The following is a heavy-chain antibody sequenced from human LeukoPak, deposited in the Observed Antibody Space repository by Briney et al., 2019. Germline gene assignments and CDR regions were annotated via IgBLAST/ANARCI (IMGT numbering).Heavy chain of an antibody. CDR3: ARDTHLQTSSGLDY. D-gene: IGHD3-22*01. V-gene: IGHV1-2*02. CDR1: GYTFTGYY. J-gene: IGHJ4*02. CDR2: INPNSGGT. Sequence: ASVKVSCKASGYTFTGYYMHWVRQAPGQGLGWMGWINPNSGGTNCAQKFQGRVTMTRDTSISTAYMELSRLRSDDTAVYYCARDTHLQTSSGLDYWGQGTLVTVSS.